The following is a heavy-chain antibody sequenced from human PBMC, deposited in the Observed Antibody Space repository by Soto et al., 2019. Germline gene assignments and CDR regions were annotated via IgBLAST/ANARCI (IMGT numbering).Heavy chain of an antibody. CDR1: GFTFSDHY. D-gene: IGHD1-26*01. CDR2: SRNRVNSHTT. CDR3: TRGLLGGAPSYTFHGMDV. V-gene: IGHV3-72*01. Sequence: EVQLVESGGGLVQPGGSLRLSCAASGFTFSDHYMDWVRQAPGKGLEWVARSRNRVNSHTTEYAASVKGRFTISRDESKSSRYLQTNSLKIEDTAVYYCTRGLLGGAPSYTFHGMDVWGQGTTVTVSS. J-gene: IGHJ6*01.